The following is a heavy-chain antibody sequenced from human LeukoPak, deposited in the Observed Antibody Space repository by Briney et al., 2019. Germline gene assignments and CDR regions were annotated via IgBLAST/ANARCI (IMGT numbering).Heavy chain of an antibody. CDR3: AKDPPPTGSYPDAFDA. D-gene: IGHD1-26*01. J-gene: IGHJ3*01. CDR1: GFTFSRYG. V-gene: IGHV3-30*02. CDR2: IVFDTSKT. Sequence: GGSLRLSCAASGFTFSRYGMHWVRQAPGKGLEWVAFIVFDTSKTYYADSVKGRFTVSRDNSRHTLYLQMNSLRSEDTAVYYCAKDPPPTGSYPDAFDAWGQGTMVTFSS.